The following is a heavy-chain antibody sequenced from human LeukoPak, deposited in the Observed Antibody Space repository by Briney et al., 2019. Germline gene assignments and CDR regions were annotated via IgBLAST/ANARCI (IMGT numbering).Heavy chain of an antibody. CDR2: INPSGGST. J-gene: IGHJ4*02. D-gene: IGHD6-19*01. V-gene: IGHV1-46*01. Sequence: GASVKVSCKASGYTSTSYYMHWVRQAPGQGLEWMGIINPSGGSTSYAQKFQGRVTMTRDTSTSTVYMELSSLRSEDTAIYYCAREDYSSSDRELFDYWGQGTLVTVSS. CDR3: AREDYSSSDRELFDY. CDR1: GYTSTSYY.